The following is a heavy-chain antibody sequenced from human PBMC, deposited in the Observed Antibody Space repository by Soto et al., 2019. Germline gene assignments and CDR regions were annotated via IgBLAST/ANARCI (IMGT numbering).Heavy chain of an antibody. D-gene: IGHD6-19*01. V-gene: IGHV3-53*01. CDR3: ARMGQWRVPGDYYYGMDV. CDR2: IYTGGGT. J-gene: IGHJ6*02. Sequence: GGSLRLSCAASGLTVSSNYMNWVRQAPGKGLEWVSLIYTGGGTYYADSVKGRFTVSRDNSKNTLYLQMNSLRAEDTAVYYCARMGQWRVPGDYYYGMDVWGQGTSVTVSS. CDR1: GLTVSSNY.